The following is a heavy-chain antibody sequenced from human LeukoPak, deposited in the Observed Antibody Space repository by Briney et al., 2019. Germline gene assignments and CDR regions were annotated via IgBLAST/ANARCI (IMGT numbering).Heavy chain of an antibody. D-gene: IGHD2-2*01. CDR2: IYYSGST. V-gene: IGHV4-31*03. CDR3: ARGGYQLLWGDY. Sequence: PSQTLSLTCTVSGGSISSGGYYWSWIRQHPGKGLEWIGYIYYSGSTYYNPSLKSRVSISVDTSKNQFSLKLSSVTAADTAVYYCARGGYQLLWGDYWGQGALVTVSS. J-gene: IGHJ4*02. CDR1: GGSISSGGYY.